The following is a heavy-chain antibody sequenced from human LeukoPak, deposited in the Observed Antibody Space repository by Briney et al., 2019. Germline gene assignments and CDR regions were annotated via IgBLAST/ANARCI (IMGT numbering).Heavy chain of an antibody. CDR2: FDPEDGET. CDR1: RYTLTELS. CDR3: ATDLYYGSGSYYKGGDY. D-gene: IGHD3-10*01. Sequence: ASVKVSCKVSRYTLTELSMHWVRQAPGKGLEWMGGFDPEDGETIYAQKFQGRVTMTEDTSTDTAYMELSSLRSEDTAVYYCATDLYYGSGSYYKGGDYWGQGTLVTVSS. V-gene: IGHV1-24*01. J-gene: IGHJ4*02.